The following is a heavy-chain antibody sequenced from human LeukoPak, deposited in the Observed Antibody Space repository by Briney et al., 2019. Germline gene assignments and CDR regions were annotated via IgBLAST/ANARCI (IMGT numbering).Heavy chain of an antibody. CDR1: EFSVGSNY. V-gene: IGHV3-23*01. J-gene: IGHJ4*02. D-gene: IGHD3-22*01. CDR2: ISGSGSDGST. CDR3: AKYSHDSSGSYDY. Sequence: GGSLRLSCAAPEFSVGSNYMTWVRQAPGKGLEWVSGISGSGSDGSTYYADSVKGRFTISRDNSKNTLYLQTNSLRAEDTAVYYCAKYSHDSSGSYDYWGQGTLVTVSS.